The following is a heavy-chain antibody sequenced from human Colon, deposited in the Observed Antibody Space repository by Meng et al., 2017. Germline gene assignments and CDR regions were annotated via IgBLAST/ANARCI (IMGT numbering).Heavy chain of an antibody. D-gene: IGHD6-19*01. V-gene: IGHV3-30*04. J-gene: IGHJ5*02. CDR2: ISYDGSNQ. CDR1: GFTFSSYA. Sequence: GGSLRLSCAASGFTFSSYAMHWVRQAPGKGLEWVAVISYDGSNQYYADSVKGRFTISGDNSKNPLYLQMNSLRAEDTAVYYCARDVFGAVAGPWFDPWGQGTLVTVSS. CDR3: ARDVFGAVAGPWFDP.